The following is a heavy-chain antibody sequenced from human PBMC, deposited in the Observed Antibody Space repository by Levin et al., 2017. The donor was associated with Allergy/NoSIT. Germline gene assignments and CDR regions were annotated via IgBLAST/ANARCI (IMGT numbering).Heavy chain of an antibody. V-gene: IGHV3-74*01. Sequence: LAGGSLRLSCVASGFTFSTYWMHWVRQAPGQGLVWVSRIKSDETITDYADSVKGRFTISRDNAKNTLFLQMNSLRAEDTAVYYCVRVPRWNDPLDYWGQGTLVTVSS. CDR1: GFTFSTYW. D-gene: IGHD1-1*01. CDR2: IKSDETIT. CDR3: VRVPRWNDPLDY. J-gene: IGHJ4*02.